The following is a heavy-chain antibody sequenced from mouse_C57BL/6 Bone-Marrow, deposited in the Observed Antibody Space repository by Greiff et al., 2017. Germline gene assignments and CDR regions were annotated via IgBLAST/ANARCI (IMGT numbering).Heavy chain of an antibody. Sequence: VQVVESGPGLVQPSQSLSITCTVSGFSLTSSGVHWVRQSPGKGLEWLGVIWSGGSTDYNAAFISRLSLSKDNSKSQVFFKMNSLQADDTAIYYCARKGDYGSSIQAWFADWGTGTLVTVSA. V-gene: IGHV2-2*01. CDR1: GFSLTSSG. CDR3: ARKGDYGSSIQAWFAD. CDR2: IWSGGST. D-gene: IGHD1-1*01. J-gene: IGHJ3*01.